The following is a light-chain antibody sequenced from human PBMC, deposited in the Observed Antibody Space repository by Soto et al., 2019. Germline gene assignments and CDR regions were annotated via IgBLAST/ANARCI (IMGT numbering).Light chain of an antibody. J-gene: IGLJ2*01. CDR2: EVS. CDR1: SSDVGGYDY. CDR3: SSYAGSNNLGV. Sequence: QSALTQPASVSGSPGQSVTISCTGTSSDVGGYDYVSWYQQHPGTAPKLMIYEVSKRPSGVPDRFSGSKSGNTASLTVSGLQAEDEADYYCSSYAGSNNLGVFGGGTQLTVL. V-gene: IGLV2-8*01.